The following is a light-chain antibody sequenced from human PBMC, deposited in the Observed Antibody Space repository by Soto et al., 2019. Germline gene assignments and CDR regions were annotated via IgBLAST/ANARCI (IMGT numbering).Light chain of an antibody. CDR3: QQYNDWPIT. V-gene: IGKV3-15*01. J-gene: IGKJ5*01. CDR1: QSVSSN. Sequence: EIVMTQSPATLSVSPWERATLSCRASQSVSSNLAWYQQKPGQAPRLLMYAASTRATGIPARFSGSGSGTEFTLTISRLQSEDFAVYYCQQYNDWPITFDQGTRLEIK. CDR2: AAS.